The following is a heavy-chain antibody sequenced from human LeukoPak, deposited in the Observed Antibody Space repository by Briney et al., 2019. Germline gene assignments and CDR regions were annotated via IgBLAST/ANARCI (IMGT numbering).Heavy chain of an antibody. J-gene: IGHJ3*02. CDR1: GYTFTGYY. V-gene: IGHV1-2*02. CDR3: ARGRSGWTEDAFDI. Sequence: GASVKVSCKASGYTFTGYYMHWGGQAPGQRVGWMGLINPNSGGTNYAQKFQGRVTMTRDTSISTAYMELSRLRSDDTAVYYCARGRSGWTEDAFDIWGQGTMVTVSS. CDR2: INPNSGGT. D-gene: IGHD6-19*01.